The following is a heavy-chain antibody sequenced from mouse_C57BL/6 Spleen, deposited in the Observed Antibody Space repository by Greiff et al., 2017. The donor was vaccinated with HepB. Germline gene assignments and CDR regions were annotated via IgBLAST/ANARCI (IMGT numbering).Heavy chain of an antibody. D-gene: IGHD4-1*01. CDR1: GYAFSSSW. Sequence: QVQLQQSGPELVKPGASVKISCKASGYAFSSSWMNWVKQRPGKGLEWIGRIYPGDGDTNYNGKFKGKATLTADKSSSTAYMQLSSLTSEDSAVYFCARKLTGLYAMDYWGQGTSVTVSS. CDR3: ARKLTGLYAMDY. V-gene: IGHV1-82*01. J-gene: IGHJ4*01. CDR2: IYPGDGDT.